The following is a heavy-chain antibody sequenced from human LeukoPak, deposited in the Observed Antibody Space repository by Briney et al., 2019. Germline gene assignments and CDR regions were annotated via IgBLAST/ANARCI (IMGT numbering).Heavy chain of an antibody. V-gene: IGHV4-34*01. J-gene: IGHJ3*02. D-gene: IGHD6-6*01. Sequence: KPSETLSLTCAVYGGSFSGYYWSWIRQPPGKGLEWIGYIYHSGSTYYNPSLKSRVTISVDRSKNQFSLKLSSVTAADTAVYYCARDSLAAGDDAFDIWGQGTMVTISS. CDR3: ARDSLAAGDDAFDI. CDR1: GGSFSGYY. CDR2: IYHSGST.